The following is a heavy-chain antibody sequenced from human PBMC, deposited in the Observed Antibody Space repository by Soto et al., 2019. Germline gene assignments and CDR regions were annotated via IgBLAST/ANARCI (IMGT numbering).Heavy chain of an antibody. CDR3: AREDDGGDSLDV. Sequence: QVQLQQSGPGLVKPSQTLSLTCTVSGGSISSDYYHWTWIRQSPGKGLEWIGYIHHSGSILYNPSLKSRLTISVDTSKNQFSLRLTSVTAADTALYFCAREDDGGDSLDVWGQGTTVTVSS. CDR1: GGSISSDYYH. CDR2: IHHSGSI. D-gene: IGHD2-21*02. J-gene: IGHJ6*02. V-gene: IGHV4-30-4*08.